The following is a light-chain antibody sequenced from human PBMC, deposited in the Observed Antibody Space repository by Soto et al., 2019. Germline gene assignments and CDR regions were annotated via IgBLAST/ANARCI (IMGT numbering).Light chain of an antibody. CDR3: RSYVTGTTVL. CDR1: SSDVGSYNV. CDR2: DVS. Sequence: QSVLTQPASVSGSPGQSITISCTGTSSDVGSYNVVSWYQQHPGKAPKLKIYDVSKRPSGVSNRFSGSKSGNTASLTISGLQAEDEADYYCRSYVTGTTVLFGGGTKLTVL. V-gene: IGLV2-23*02. J-gene: IGLJ2*01.